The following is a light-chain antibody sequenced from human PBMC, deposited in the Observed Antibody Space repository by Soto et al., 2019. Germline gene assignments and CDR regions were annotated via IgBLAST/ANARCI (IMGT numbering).Light chain of an antibody. CDR2: GAC. CDR3: QQYSSLWT. J-gene: IGKJ1*01. Sequence: EIVLTQSPGTLSLSPGERATLSCRTSQSVSNNYLAWYQQKPGQAPRLLIYGACSRATGIPDRFSGSGSGTDFTLSISRLEPEDFAVYYCQQYSSLWTFGQGTKVEIK. V-gene: IGKV3-20*01. CDR1: QSVSNNY.